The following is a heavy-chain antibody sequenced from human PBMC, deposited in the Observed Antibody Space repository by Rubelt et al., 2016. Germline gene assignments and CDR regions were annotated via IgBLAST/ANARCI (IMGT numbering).Heavy chain of an antibody. D-gene: IGHD6-6*01. CDR2: INHSGST. J-gene: IGHJ4*02. CDR3: ARGAEQLRGSYYFDY. CDR1: GGSFSGYY. V-gene: IGHV4-34*01. Sequence: QVQLQQWGAGLLKPSETLSLTCAVYGGSFSGYYWSWIRQPPGKGLEWIGEINHSGSTNYNPSLKSRVTISVDTSKNQVALKLSYVTDADTAVYYCARGAEQLRGSYYFDYWGQGTLVTVSS.